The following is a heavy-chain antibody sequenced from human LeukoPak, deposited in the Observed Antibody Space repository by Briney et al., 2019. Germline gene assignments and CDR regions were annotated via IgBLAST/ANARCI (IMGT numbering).Heavy chain of an antibody. CDR2: IIPIFGTA. Sequence: SVKVSCKASGGTFSSYAISWVRQAPGQGLEWMGGIIPIFGTANYAQKFQGRVTITADESTSTAYMELSSLRSEDTAAYYCARGPSIAARAFDYWGQGTLVTVSS. J-gene: IGHJ4*02. V-gene: IGHV1-69*01. CDR1: GGTFSSYA. CDR3: ARGPSIAARAFDY. D-gene: IGHD6-6*01.